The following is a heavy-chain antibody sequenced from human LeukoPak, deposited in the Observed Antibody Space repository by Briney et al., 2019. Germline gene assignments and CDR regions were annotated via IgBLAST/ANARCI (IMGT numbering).Heavy chain of an antibody. D-gene: IGHD6-19*01. Sequence: GGSLRLSCAASGFNFSNYWMHWVRQAPGKGLVWVSRINSDMSSTNYADSVKGRFTISRDNAKNTLYLQMNSLRAEDTAVYYCARDIAVSGNYFDYWGQGTLVTVSS. CDR1: GFNFSNYW. CDR2: INSDMSST. CDR3: ARDIAVSGNYFDY. V-gene: IGHV3-74*01. J-gene: IGHJ4*02.